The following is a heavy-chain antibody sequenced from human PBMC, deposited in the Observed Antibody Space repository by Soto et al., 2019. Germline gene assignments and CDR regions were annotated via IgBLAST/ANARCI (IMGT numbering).Heavy chain of an antibody. CDR3: ARLVDNYYDSSGPSLYFDY. J-gene: IGHJ4*02. CDR2: IYYSGST. Sequence: SETLSLTCTVSGGSISSGDYYWSWIRQPPGKGLEWIGYIYYSGSTYYNPSLKSRVTISVDTSKNQFSLKLSSVTAADTAVYYCARLVDNYYDSSGPSLYFDYWGQGTLVTVSS. V-gene: IGHV4-30-4*01. D-gene: IGHD3-22*01. CDR1: GGSISSGDYY.